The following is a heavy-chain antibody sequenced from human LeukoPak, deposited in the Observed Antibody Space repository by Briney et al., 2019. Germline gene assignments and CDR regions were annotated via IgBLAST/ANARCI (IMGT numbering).Heavy chain of an antibody. CDR2: ISGSGGST. D-gene: IGHD5-18*01. Sequence: QSGGSLRLSCAASGFTFSSYAMSWVRQAPGKGLEWVSAISGSGGSTYYADSVKGRFTISRDNSKNTLYLQMNSLRAEDTAVYYCANPWIQLVFVQAYYYYGMDVWGQGTTVTVSS. J-gene: IGHJ6*02. CDR1: GFTFSSYA. CDR3: ANPWIQLVFVQAYYYYGMDV. V-gene: IGHV3-23*01.